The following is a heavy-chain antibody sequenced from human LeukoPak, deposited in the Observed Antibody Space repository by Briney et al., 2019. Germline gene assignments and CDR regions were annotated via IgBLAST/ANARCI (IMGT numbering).Heavy chain of an antibody. V-gene: IGHV3-7*05. CDR3: ARDTRGIFDY. CDR1: GFTFSTYW. D-gene: IGHD3-10*01. Sequence: PGGSLRLSCADSGFTFSTYWMSWVRQAPGKGLEWVANIKQDGSEKNYVGSVRGRFTISRDNAKNSLYLQMNSLRAEDTAVYYCARDTRGIFDYWGQGTLVTVSS. J-gene: IGHJ4*02. CDR2: IKQDGSEK.